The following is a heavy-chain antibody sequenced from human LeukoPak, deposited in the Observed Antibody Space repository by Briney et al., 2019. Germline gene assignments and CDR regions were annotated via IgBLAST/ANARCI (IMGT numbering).Heavy chain of an antibody. Sequence: PSETLSLTCAVYGGSFSGYYWSWIRQPPGKGLEWIGEINHSGSTNYNPSLKSRVTISVDTSKNQFSLKLSSVTAADTAVYYCARVPPRYYFGSGTYYKPSGYYYMDVWGKGTTITVSS. CDR1: GGSFSGYY. V-gene: IGHV4-34*01. D-gene: IGHD3-10*01. J-gene: IGHJ6*03. CDR3: ARVPPRYYFGSGTYYKPSGYYYMDV. CDR2: INHSGST.